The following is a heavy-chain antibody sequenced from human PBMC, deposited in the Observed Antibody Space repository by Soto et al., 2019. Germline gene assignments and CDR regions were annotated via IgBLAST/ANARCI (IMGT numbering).Heavy chain of an antibody. Sequence: SETLSLTCAVSGGSISSGGYSWSWIRQPPGKGLEWIGYIYHSGSTYYNPSLKSRVTISVDRSKNQFSLKLSSVTAADTAVYYCARAGVVGATALDYSVQGTLVTVST. CDR2: IYHSGST. V-gene: IGHV4-30-2*01. J-gene: IGHJ4*02. CDR1: GGSISSGGYS. CDR3: ARAGVVGATALDY. D-gene: IGHD1-26*01.